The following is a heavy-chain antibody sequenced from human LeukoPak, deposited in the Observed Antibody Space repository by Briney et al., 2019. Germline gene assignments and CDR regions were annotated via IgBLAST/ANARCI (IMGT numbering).Heavy chain of an antibody. V-gene: IGHV1-69*04. CDR2: IIPILGIA. Sequence: SVKVSCKASGGTFSSYAISWVRQAPGQGLEWMGRIIPILGIANYAQKFQGRVTITANKSTSTAYMELSSLRSEDTAVYYCASVLSGIAVAGSFDPWGQGTLVTVSS. D-gene: IGHD6-19*01. CDR1: GGTFSSYA. J-gene: IGHJ5*02. CDR3: ASVLSGIAVAGSFDP.